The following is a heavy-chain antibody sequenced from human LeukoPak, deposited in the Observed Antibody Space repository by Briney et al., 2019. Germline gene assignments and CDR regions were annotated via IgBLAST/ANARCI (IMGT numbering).Heavy chain of an antibody. D-gene: IGHD5-24*01. J-gene: IGHJ4*02. CDR2: TYYRSKWYN. V-gene: IGHV6-1*01. Sequence: SQTLSLTCAISGDSVSSNSAAWNWLRQSPSRGLEWLGRTYYRSKWYNDYAVSVKSRISINPDTSKNQLSLQLNSVTPEDTAVYYCAREGRWLQFNFFDYWGQGTLVTVSS. CDR3: AREGRWLQFNFFDY. CDR1: GDSVSSNSAA.